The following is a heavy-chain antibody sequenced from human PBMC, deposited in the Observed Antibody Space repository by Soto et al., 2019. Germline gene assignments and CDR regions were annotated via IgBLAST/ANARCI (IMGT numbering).Heavy chain of an antibody. CDR2: IIPIFGAA. CDR3: ATSGECGGDCYVYRMDV. V-gene: IGHV1-69*01. Sequence: VQLVQSGAEVKKPGSSVKVSCKASGGSFNSFAISWVRQAPGQGLEWMGGIIPIFGAASYGQRSQGRVTITADESTSTAFMELSSLRSEDTAVYYCATSGECGGDCYVYRMDVWGQGTTVTVSS. CDR1: GGSFNSFA. D-gene: IGHD2-21*02. J-gene: IGHJ6*02.